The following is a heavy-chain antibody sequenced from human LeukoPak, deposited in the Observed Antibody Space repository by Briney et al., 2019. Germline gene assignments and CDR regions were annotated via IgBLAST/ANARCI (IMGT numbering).Heavy chain of an antibody. CDR3: AKGEDGYNYVDY. V-gene: IGHV3-23*01. CDR1: GFNFSSYA. Sequence: PGGSLRLSCAASGFNFSSYAMSWVRQAPGKGLEWVSAISGSGGSTYYADSVKGRFTISRDNSKNTLYLQMNSLRAEDTAVYYCAKGEDGYNYVDYWGQGTLVTVSS. J-gene: IGHJ4*02. CDR2: ISGSGGST. D-gene: IGHD5-24*01.